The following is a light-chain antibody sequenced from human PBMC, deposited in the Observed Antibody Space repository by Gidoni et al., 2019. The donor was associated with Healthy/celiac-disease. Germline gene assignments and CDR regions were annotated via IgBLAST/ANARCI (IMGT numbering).Light chain of an antibody. J-gene: IGLJ3*02. Sequence: QSVLTQPPSASGTPGQRVTISCSGSSYNIGSNYVYWYQQLPGTAPKLLIYRNNQRPSGVPDRFSGSKSGTSASLAISGLRSEDEADYYCAAWDDSLSGRVFGGGTKLTV. V-gene: IGLV1-47*01. CDR3: AAWDDSLSGRV. CDR1: SYNIGSNY. CDR2: RNN.